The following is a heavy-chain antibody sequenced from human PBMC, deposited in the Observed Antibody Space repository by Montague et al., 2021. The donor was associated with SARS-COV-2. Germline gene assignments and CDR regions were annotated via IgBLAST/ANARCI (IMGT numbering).Heavy chain of an antibody. CDR2: IFYGGDT. Sequence: SETLSLTCTVSGGSMNSYYWSWIRQPPGKGLEWIGCIFYGGDTNNNPSLKSRVTISVDTSKNQFSLKLTSVTAADTAVYYCARESGFLDAFDIWGQGTMVTVSS. CDR1: GGSMNSYY. J-gene: IGHJ3*02. V-gene: IGHV4-59*01. D-gene: IGHD1-14*01. CDR3: ARESGFLDAFDI.